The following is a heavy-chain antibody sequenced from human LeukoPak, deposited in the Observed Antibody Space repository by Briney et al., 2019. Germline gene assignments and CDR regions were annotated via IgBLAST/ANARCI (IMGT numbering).Heavy chain of an antibody. D-gene: IGHD4-23*01. CDR3: ARDRYTVVSWYFDL. Sequence: PSQTLSLTCAVSGDSISSVNYFWSWIRQHPGKGLEWIGYISYRGSTYYNPSLRSRVSISLDTSKNQLSLRLSSVTAADTAVYYCARDRYTVVSWYFDLWGRGTLVTVSS. V-gene: IGHV4-31*11. CDR1: GDSISSVNYF. J-gene: IGHJ2*01. CDR2: ISYRGST.